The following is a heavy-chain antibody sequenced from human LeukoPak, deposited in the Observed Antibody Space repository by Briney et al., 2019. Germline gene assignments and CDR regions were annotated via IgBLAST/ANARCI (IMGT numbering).Heavy chain of an antibody. CDR2: INHSGST. CDR3: ARGFPGLIAARPGFGY. D-gene: IGHD6-6*01. J-gene: IGHJ4*02. V-gene: IGHV4-34*01. Sequence: SETLSLTCAVYGGSFSGYYWSWIRQPPGKGLEWIGEINHSGSTNYNPSLKSRVTISVDTSKNQFSLKLSSVTAADTAVYYCARGFPGLIAARPGFGYWGQGTLVHVSS. CDR1: GGSFSGYY.